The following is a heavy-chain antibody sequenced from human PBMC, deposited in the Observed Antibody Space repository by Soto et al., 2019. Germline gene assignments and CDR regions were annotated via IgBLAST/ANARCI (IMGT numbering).Heavy chain of an antibody. J-gene: IGHJ4*02. V-gene: IGHV4-39*01. CDR1: GGSISSSSYY. CDR3: ARHPGAVTTVGFLLTTFLN. CDR2: IYYSGST. Sequence: SETLSLTCTVSGGSISSSSYYWGWIRQPPGKGLEWIGSIYYSGSTYYNPSLKSRVNISVDTSKNQFALKLSSVTAADTAVYYCARHPGAVTTVGFLLTTFLNWGQGTLVTVSS. D-gene: IGHD4-4*01.